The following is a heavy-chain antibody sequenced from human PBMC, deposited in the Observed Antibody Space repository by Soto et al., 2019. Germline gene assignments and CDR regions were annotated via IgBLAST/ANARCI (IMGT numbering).Heavy chain of an antibody. D-gene: IGHD1-26*01. Sequence: QGQLVQSGAEVKKPGASVKVSCKASGYTFTNYGISWVRQAPGQGLEWMGWISAYNGNTKYAQNLQGRVNMTTDTATSTAYMEPRSLRSDDTAVDYCARFSGSSHVGYCGQGALVPVAS. CDR2: ISAYNGNT. J-gene: IGHJ4*02. CDR1: GYTFTNYG. CDR3: ARFSGSSHVGY. V-gene: IGHV1-18*01.